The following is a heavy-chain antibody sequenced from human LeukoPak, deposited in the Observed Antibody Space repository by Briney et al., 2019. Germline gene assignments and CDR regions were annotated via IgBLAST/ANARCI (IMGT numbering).Heavy chain of an antibody. CDR1: GYTFGSDD. J-gene: IGHJ3*02. CDR3: ARDRYYYDSSGSARDI. CDR2: ISAYNGNT. V-gene: IGHV1-18*01. D-gene: IGHD3-22*01. Sequence: ASVKVSCKASGYTFGSDDINWVRQAPGQGLEWMGWISAYNGNTNYAQKLQGRVTMTTDTSTSTAYMQLRSLRVDDTAVYYCARDRYYYDSSGSARDIWGQGTMVTVSS.